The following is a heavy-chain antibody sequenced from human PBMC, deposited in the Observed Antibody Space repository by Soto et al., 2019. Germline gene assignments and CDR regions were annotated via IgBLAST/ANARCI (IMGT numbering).Heavy chain of an antibody. CDR3: ARDDAGITMVRGVPRLQRYYYYGMDV. D-gene: IGHD3-10*01. Sequence: GESLKISCAASGFTFSSYSMNWVRQAPGKGLEWVSYISSSSSTIYYADSVKGRFTISRDNAKNSLYMQMNSLRDEDTAVYYCARDDAGITMVRGVPRLQRYYYYGMDVWGQGTTVTVSS. V-gene: IGHV3-48*02. CDR1: GFTFSSYS. J-gene: IGHJ6*02. CDR2: ISSSSSTI.